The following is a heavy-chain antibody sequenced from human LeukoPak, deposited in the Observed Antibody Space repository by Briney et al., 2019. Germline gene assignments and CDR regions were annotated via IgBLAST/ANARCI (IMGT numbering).Heavy chain of an antibody. CDR3: ARGIVGATHFDY. V-gene: IGHV4-59*01. CDR1: GGSISSYY. D-gene: IGHD1-26*01. J-gene: IGHJ4*02. Sequence: SETLSLTCTVSGGSISSYYWSWIRQPPGKGLEWIGYIYYSGSTNYSPSLKSRVTISVDTSKNQFSLKLSSVTAADTAVYYCARGIVGATHFDYWGQGTLVTVSS. CDR2: IYYSGST.